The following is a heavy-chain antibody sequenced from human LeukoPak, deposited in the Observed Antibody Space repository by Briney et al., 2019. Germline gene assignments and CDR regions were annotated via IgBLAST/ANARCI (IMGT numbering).Heavy chain of an antibody. Sequence: PGGSLTLSCAASGFTFNTYSMNWVRQAPGKGLEWVSAISGSGGSTYYADSVKGRFTISRDSSKNTLYLQMNSLRAEDTAVYYCAKAGATPLLDYWGQGTLVTVSS. J-gene: IGHJ4*02. CDR1: GFTFNTYS. CDR3: AKAGATPLLDY. CDR2: ISGSGGST. V-gene: IGHV3-23*01. D-gene: IGHD6-25*01.